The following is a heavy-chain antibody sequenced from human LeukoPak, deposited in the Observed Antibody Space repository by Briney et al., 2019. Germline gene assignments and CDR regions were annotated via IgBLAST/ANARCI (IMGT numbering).Heavy chain of an antibody. CDR3: GRGKVAGTVTD. V-gene: IGHV3-43D*03. CDR2: ITWDGDST. J-gene: IGHJ4*02. Sequence: GGSLRLSCAASGFTFDDYAMHWVRQAPGKGLEWVSLITWDGDSTYYADSVKGRFTISRDNAKSTLYLQMNSLRVEDTAVYYCGRGKVAGTVTDWGQGTPVTVSS. CDR1: GFTFDDYA. D-gene: IGHD6-19*01.